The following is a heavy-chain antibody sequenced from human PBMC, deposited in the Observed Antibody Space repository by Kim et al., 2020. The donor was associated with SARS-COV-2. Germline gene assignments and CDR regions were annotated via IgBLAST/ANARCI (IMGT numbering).Heavy chain of an antibody. D-gene: IGHD4-17*01. CDR1: GFTVSSNY. V-gene: IGHV3-66*01. J-gene: IGHJ6*02. Sequence: GGSLRLSCAASGFTVSSNYMSWVRQAPGKGLEWVSVIYSGGSTYYADSVKGRFTISRDNSKNTLYLQMNSLRAEDTAVYYCARDRRGESPYGDYLASGYYYGMDVWGQGTTVTVSS. CDR3: ARDRRGESPYGDYLASGYYYGMDV. CDR2: IYSGGST.